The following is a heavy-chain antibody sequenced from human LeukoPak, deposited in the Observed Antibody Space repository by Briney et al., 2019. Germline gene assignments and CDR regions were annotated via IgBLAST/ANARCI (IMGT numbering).Heavy chain of an antibody. J-gene: IGHJ4*02. V-gene: IGHV4-38-2*02. Sequence: SETLSLTCAVSGYSISSGYYWGWIRQPPGKGLEWIGIIYHSGSTYYNPSLKSRVTISVDTSKNQFSLKLSSVTAADTAVYYCARDPYYDILTGYFEGRDYWGQGTLVTVSS. CDR1: GYSISSGYY. CDR2: IYHSGST. CDR3: ARDPYYDILTGYFEGRDY. D-gene: IGHD3-9*01.